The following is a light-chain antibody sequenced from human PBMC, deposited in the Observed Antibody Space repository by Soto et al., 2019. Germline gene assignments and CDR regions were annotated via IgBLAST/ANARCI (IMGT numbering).Light chain of an antibody. CDR3: QQLFMYPPT. CDR1: QGIINY. Sequence: QFTQAPSPLSASKGDKITNTCRASQGIINYLAWYQQKPGKAPKLLIYGASTLQGGVPSRFSGSGSGTDFTLTVSSLQPEDLATYYCQQLFMYPPTFGPGTKVDIK. CDR2: GAS. J-gene: IGKJ3*01. V-gene: IGKV1-9*01.